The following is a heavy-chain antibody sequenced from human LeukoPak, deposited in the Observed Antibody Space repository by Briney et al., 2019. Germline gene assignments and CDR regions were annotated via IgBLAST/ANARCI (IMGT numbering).Heavy chain of an antibody. J-gene: IGHJ4*02. D-gene: IGHD2-15*01. CDR3: TTSIGYCSGGSCYSSDY. CDR1: GFTFSNAW. CDR2: IKSKTEGETT. Sequence: GGSLRLSCAASGFTFSNAWMSRVRQAPGKGLEWVGRIKSKTEGETTDYAAPVKGRFTISRDDSKNTLYLQMNSLKTEDTAVYYCTTSIGYCSGGSCYSSDYWGQGTLVTVSS. V-gene: IGHV3-15*01.